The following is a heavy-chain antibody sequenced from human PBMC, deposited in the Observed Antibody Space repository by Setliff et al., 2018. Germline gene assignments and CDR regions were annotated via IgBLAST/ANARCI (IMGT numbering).Heavy chain of an antibody. CDR3: ARDNNPGYRGYWGRFDY. Sequence: SETLSLTCTVSGGSISSGGYYWSWIRQHPGKGLEWIGYIYYGGSTYYNPSLKSRVTISVDTPKNQFSLKLSSVTAADTAVYYCARDNNPGYRGYWGRFDYWGQGTLVTVSS. D-gene: IGHD3-16*02. CDR2: IYYGGST. V-gene: IGHV4-31*03. J-gene: IGHJ4*02. CDR1: GGSISSGGYY.